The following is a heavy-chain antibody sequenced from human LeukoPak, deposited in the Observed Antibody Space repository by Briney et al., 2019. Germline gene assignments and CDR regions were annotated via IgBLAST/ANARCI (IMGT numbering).Heavy chain of an antibody. CDR1: GFTFSSYW. J-gene: IGHJ4*02. CDR2: IKQDGSEK. D-gene: IGHD3-22*01. V-gene: IGHV3-7*03. Sequence: GGSLRLSCAASGFTFSSYWMSWVRQAPGKGLEWVANIKQDGSEKYYVDSVKGRLTISRDNAKNSLYLQMNSLRAEDTALYYCAKDPYYDSSGSFDYWGQGTLVTVSS. CDR3: AKDPYYDSSGSFDY.